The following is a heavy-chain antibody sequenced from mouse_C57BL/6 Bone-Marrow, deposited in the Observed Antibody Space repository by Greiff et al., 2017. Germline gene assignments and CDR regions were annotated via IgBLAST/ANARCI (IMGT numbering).Heavy chain of an antibody. V-gene: IGHV1-66*01. J-gene: IGHJ1*03. CDR1: GYSFTSYY. CDR3: AKGARAPWYFDV. D-gene: IGHD3-3*01. Sequence: QVQLKESGPELVKPGASVKISCKASGYSFTSYYIHWVKQRPGQGLEWIGWIYPGSGITKYNEKFKGKATLTADTSSSTAYMQLSSLTSEESAVYYCAKGARAPWYFDVWGTGTTVTVSS. CDR2: IYPGSGIT.